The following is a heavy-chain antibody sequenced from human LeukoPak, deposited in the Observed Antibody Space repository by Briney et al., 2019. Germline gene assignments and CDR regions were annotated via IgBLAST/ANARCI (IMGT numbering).Heavy chain of an antibody. CDR2: ISAYNGDT. J-gene: IGHJ4*02. Sequence: ASVKVSCKASGGTFSSYAISWVRQAPGQGLEWMGWISAYNGDTNYAQKLQGRVTLTTDTSTSTAYMELRSLRSDDTAVYYCARDGSGVWFDYWGQGTLVTVSS. CDR1: GGTFSSYA. CDR3: ARDGSGVWFDY. D-gene: IGHD3-10*01. V-gene: IGHV1-18*01.